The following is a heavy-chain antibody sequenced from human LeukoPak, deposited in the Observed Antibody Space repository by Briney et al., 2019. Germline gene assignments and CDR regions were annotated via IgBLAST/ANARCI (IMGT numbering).Heavy chain of an antibody. J-gene: IGHJ4*02. CDR2: LSYDGKNI. V-gene: IGHV3-30*04. Sequence: GGPLRLSCTASGFSFSDYAMHWVRQAPGKGLEWVAILSYDGKNIEYADSVKGRFTISRDNSKKALYLQVSSLRAEDTAVYYCARDGRWLAYFDYWGQGTLVTVSS. CDR1: GFSFSDYA. D-gene: IGHD6-19*01. CDR3: ARDGRWLAYFDY.